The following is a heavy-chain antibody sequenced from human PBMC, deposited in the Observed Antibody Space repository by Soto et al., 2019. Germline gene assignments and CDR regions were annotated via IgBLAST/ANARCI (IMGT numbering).Heavy chain of an antibody. CDR3: AGEDILTGYYTWPY. D-gene: IGHD3-9*01. V-gene: IGHV3-21*05. J-gene: IGHJ4*02. CDR2: IRKNGIEK. CDR1: GFSFSDYS. Sequence: PGGSLRLSCAASGFSFSDYSMNWVRQAPGKGLEWVSNIRKNGIEKYYADSVKGRFTISRDNAKNSLYLQMNSLRAEDTAVYYCAGEDILTGYYTWPYWGQGTLVTVSS.